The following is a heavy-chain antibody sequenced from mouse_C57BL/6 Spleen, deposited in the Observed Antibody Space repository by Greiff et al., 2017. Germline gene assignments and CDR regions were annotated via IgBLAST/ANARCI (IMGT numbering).Heavy chain of an antibody. J-gene: IGHJ4*01. CDR2: INPYNGDT. V-gene: IGHV1-20*01. CDR1: GYSFTGYF. D-gene: IGHD3-1*01. CDR3: ARSGPSYAMDY. Sequence: EVMLVESGPELVKPGDSVKISCKASGYSFTGYFMNWVMQSHGRSLEWIGRINPYNGDTFYNQKFKGKATLTVDKSSSTAHMELRSLTSEDSAVYYCARSGPSYAMDYWGQGTSVTVSS.